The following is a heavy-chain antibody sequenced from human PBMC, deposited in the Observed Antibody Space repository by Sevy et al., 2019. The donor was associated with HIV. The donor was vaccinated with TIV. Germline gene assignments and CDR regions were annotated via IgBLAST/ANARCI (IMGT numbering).Heavy chain of an antibody. V-gene: IGHV1-24*01. CDR2: FDPEDGET. Sequence: ASVKVSCKVSGSTLTRLAIHWVRQAPGKGPEWMGSFDPEDGETIYSQKFQGRVTMTGDTSTETGYMELSSLRSEDTAVYYCATTKDYYDSSGSPFDDWGQGTLVTVSS. J-gene: IGHJ4*02. D-gene: IGHD3-22*01. CDR3: ATTKDYYDSSGSPFDD. CDR1: GSTLTRLA.